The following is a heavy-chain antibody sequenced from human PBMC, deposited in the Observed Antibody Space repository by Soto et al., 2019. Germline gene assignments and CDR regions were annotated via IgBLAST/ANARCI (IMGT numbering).Heavy chain of an antibody. CDR2: INPSGGST. D-gene: IGHD6-13*01. Sequence: QVQLVQSGAEVKKPGASVKVSCKASGYTFTSYYMHWVRQAPGQGLEWMGIINPSGGSTSYAQKFQGRVTMTRDTSTSTVYMELSSLRSEDTAVYYCAKLRLGAAARDTFDYWGQGTLVTVSS. J-gene: IGHJ4*02. CDR1: GYTFTSYY. V-gene: IGHV1-46*01. CDR3: AKLRLGAAARDTFDY.